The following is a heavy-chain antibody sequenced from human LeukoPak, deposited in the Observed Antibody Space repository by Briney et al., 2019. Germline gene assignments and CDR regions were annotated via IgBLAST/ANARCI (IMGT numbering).Heavy chain of an antibody. V-gene: IGHV3-23*01. J-gene: IGHJ6*02. CDR1: GFTFNNYA. Sequence: PGGSLRLSCAASGFTFNNYAMNWVRQAPGKGLEWVPSISGSGDTTYYADSVKGRFTISRDNFKNTLYLQMNYLRAADTAIYYCAKAISSAFYYYGMDVWGQGTTVSVSS. D-gene: IGHD6-19*01. CDR2: ISGSGDTT. CDR3: AKAISSAFYYYGMDV.